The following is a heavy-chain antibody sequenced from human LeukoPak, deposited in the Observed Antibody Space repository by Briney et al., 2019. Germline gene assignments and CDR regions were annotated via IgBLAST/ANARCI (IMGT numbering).Heavy chain of an antibody. Sequence: ASVKVSCKASGYAFTSYDINWVRQATGQGLEWMGWMNPNSGNTGYAQKFQGRVTMTRNTSISTAYMELSSLRSEDTAVYYCARALGYCSGGSCSNYYYYGMDVWGQGTTVTVSS. J-gene: IGHJ6*02. CDR3: ARALGYCSGGSCSNYYYYGMDV. V-gene: IGHV1-8*01. CDR1: GYAFTSYD. D-gene: IGHD2-15*01. CDR2: MNPNSGNT.